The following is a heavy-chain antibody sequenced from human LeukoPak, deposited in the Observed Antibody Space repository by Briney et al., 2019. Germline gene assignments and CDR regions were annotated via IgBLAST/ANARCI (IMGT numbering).Heavy chain of an antibody. J-gene: IGHJ3*02. CDR3: AREVGAPASDAFDI. V-gene: IGHV1-18*01. CDR2: ISAYNGNT. CDR1: GYTFTNYG. D-gene: IGHD1-26*01. Sequence: ASVKVSCKPSGYTFTNYGISGVRQAPGQGLEWVGWISAYNGNTNYAQKLQGRVTMTTDTSTSTAYMELRSLRSDDTAVYYCAREVGAPASDAFDIWGQGTMVTVSS.